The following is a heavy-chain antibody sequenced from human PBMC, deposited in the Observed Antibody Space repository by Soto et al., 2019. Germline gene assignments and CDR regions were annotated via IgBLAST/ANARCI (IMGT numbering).Heavy chain of an antibody. V-gene: IGHV3-23*01. CDR3: AKVAPLGYYDSSGYYYRHDAFDI. D-gene: IGHD3-22*01. J-gene: IGHJ3*02. CDR1: GFTFSSYA. Sequence: GGSLRLSCAASGFTFSSYAMSWVRQAPGKGLEWVSAISGSGGSTYYADSVKGRFTISRDNSKNTLYLQMNSLRAEDTAVYYCAKVAPLGYYDSSGYYYRHDAFDIWGQGTMVTVSS. CDR2: ISGSGGST.